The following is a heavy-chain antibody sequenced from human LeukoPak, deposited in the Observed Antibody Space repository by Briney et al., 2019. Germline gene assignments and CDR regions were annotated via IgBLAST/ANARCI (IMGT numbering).Heavy chain of an antibody. Sequence: GASVKVSCKASGGTFSSYAISWVQQAPGQGLEWMGGIIPIFGTANYAQKFQGRVTITADESTSTAYMELSSLRSEDTAVYYCARESPLQFVPSYDFWYYYGMDVWGQGTTVTVSS. V-gene: IGHV1-69*13. D-gene: IGHD3-3*01. CDR3: ARESPLQFVPSYDFWYYYGMDV. J-gene: IGHJ6*02. CDR2: IIPIFGTA. CDR1: GGTFSSYA.